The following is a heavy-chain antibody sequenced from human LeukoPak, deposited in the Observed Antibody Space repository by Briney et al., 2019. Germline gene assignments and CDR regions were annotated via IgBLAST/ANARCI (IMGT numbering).Heavy chain of an antibody. CDR2: ISYDGSNK. V-gene: IGHV3-30-3*01. Sequence: GGSLRLSCAASGFTFSSYAMHWVRQAPGKGLEWVAVISYDGSNKYYADSVKGRFTISRDNSKNTLYLQMNSLRAEDTAVYYCARDQEWLVRYYYYMDVWGKGTTVTVSS. D-gene: IGHD6-19*01. CDR3: ARDQEWLVRYYYYMDV. CDR1: GFTFSSYA. J-gene: IGHJ6*03.